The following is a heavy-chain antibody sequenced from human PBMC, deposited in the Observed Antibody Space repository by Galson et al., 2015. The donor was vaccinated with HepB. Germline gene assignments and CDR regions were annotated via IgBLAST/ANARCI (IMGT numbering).Heavy chain of an antibody. J-gene: IGHJ4*02. Sequence: SLRLSCAASGFTFSSYAMSWVRQAPGKGLEWVSGIGVNDGSIYFANSMKGRFTISRDNSKNTLYLQVNSLRVEDTAIYYCAKGRPERPPEHRGYDLPDYWGQGTLVTVSS. V-gene: IGHV3-23*01. CDR2: IGVNDGSI. CDR1: GFTFSSYA. D-gene: IGHD5-12*01. CDR3: AKGRPERPPEHRGYDLPDY.